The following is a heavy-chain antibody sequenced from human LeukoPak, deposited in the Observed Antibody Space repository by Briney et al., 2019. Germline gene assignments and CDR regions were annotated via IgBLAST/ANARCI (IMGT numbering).Heavy chain of an antibody. J-gene: IGHJ4*02. CDR2: IYYSWST. CDR1: GGSISSSSYY. Sequence: SETLSLTCTVAGGSISSSSYYSGWLRQPPGKGLDWIGSIYYSWSTYYNPSLKSRVTISVDTSKNQFSLKLSSVTAADTAVYYCARDGAGSCSSASCYENPFDYWGQGTLVTVSS. CDR3: ARDGAGSCSSASCYENPFDY. D-gene: IGHD2-2*01. V-gene: IGHV4-39*07.